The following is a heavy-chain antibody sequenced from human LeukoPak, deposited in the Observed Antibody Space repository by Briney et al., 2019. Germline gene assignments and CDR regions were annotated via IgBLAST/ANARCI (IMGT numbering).Heavy chain of an antibody. CDR2: ISADGGST. J-gene: IGHJ4*02. V-gene: IGHV3-43*02. CDR3: AKESGKFDY. Sequence: GGSLRLSCVASGLNFDDSAMHWVRQAPGKGLEWVSLISADGGSTFPADSVKGRFSISRDNSKDSLYLQMNSLRSEDTAMYYCAKESGKFDYWGQGTLVAVSS. CDR1: GLNFDDSA.